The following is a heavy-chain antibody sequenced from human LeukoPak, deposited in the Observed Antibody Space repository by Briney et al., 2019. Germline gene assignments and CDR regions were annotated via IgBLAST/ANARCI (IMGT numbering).Heavy chain of an antibody. J-gene: IGHJ3*02. CDR3: ARDDSSGLDDAFDI. Sequence: SETLSLTFAVYGGSFSGYYWNGIRQPPGKGLEWIGEINHSGSTNYNPSLKSRVTISVDTSKHQFSLKLSSVTAADTAVYYCARDDSSGLDDAFDIWGQGTMVTVSS. CDR1: GGSFSGYY. D-gene: IGHD6-19*01. CDR2: INHSGST. V-gene: IGHV4-34*01.